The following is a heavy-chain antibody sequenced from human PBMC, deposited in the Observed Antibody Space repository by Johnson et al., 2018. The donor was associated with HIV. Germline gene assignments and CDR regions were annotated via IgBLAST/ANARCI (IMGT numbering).Heavy chain of an antibody. D-gene: IGHD2-8*01. CDR1: GFTFSSYA. J-gene: IGHJ3*02. Sequence: QVQLVESGGGVVQPGRSLRLSCAASGFTFSSYAMHWVRQAPGKGLEWVAVISYDGSNKYYADSVKGRLTISRDNSKNTRYLQMSSLSAEDTAVYYCAREGGGRMGDAFDIWGQGTMVTVSS. CDR2: ISYDGSNK. CDR3: AREGGGRMGDAFDI. V-gene: IGHV3-30*04.